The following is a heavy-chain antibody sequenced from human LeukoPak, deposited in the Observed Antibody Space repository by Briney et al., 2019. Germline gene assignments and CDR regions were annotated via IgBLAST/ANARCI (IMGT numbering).Heavy chain of an antibody. V-gene: IGHV3-23*01. J-gene: IGHJ4*02. D-gene: IGHD4-11*01. Sequence: QAGGSLRLSCAASGFTFSSDAMSWVRQAPGKGLEWVSAISGSGSSTYYADSVKGRFTISRDNAKNSLDLQMNSLSAEDTALYYCVREPLGSNHNFDSWGQGTLVTVSS. CDR3: VREPLGSNHNFDS. CDR2: ISGSGSST. CDR1: GFTFSSDA.